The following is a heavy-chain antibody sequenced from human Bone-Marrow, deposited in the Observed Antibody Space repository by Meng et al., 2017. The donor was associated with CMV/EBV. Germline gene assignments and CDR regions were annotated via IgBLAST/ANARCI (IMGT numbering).Heavy chain of an antibody. J-gene: IGHJ5*02. CDR1: GVAFSSHS. CDR2: IFPILHTP. CDR3: ARLGGSSDH. V-gene: IGHV1-69*08. D-gene: IGHD3-16*01. Sequence: KVSCTASGVAFSSHSISCVRQAPGQGLEWMVRIFPILHTPNYAQKFQGRFRITADKSTGTVNMELSSLRSDDTAVYYCARLGGSSDHWGQGTLVTVSS.